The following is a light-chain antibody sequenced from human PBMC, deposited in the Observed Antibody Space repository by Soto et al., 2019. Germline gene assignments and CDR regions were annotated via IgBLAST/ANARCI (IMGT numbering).Light chain of an antibody. J-gene: IGKJ1*01. CDR3: QQYHTYSLT. CDR1: QGISSY. V-gene: IGKV1-8*01. CDR2: DAF. Sequence: IRMTQSPSSLSASTGDRVTITCRASQGISSYLAWYQQKPGKAPNLLIYDAFSLKRGVPSRFSGSGSGPEFTLTISSLQPDDFATYYCQQYHTYSLTFGQGTKVDIK.